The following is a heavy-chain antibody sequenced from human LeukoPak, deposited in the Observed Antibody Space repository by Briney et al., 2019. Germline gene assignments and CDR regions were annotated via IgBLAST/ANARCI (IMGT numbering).Heavy chain of an antibody. Sequence: SETLSLTCAVSGYSISSGYYWSWIRQPPGKGLEWVGYISYSGSTNYNPSLKSRVTISVDTSKNQFSLNLGSVTAADTAVYYCARVGRGDYTWGSYSFDYWGQGTLVTVSS. CDR2: ISYSGST. V-gene: IGHV4-61*01. CDR1: GYSISSGYY. J-gene: IGHJ4*02. CDR3: ARVGRGDYTWGSYSFDY. D-gene: IGHD3-16*01.